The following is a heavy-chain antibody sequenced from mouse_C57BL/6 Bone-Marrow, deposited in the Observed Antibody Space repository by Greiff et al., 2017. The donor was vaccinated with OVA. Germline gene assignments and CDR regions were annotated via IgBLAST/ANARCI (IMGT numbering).Heavy chain of an antibody. J-gene: IGHJ3*01. V-gene: IGHV1-69*01. Sequence: QVQLKQPGAELVMPGASVKLSCKASGYTFTSYWMHWVKQRPGQGLEWIGEIDPSDSYTNYNQKFKGKSTLTVDKSSSTAYMQLSSLTSEDSAVYYCANNYYGSSWFAYWGQGTLVTVSA. CDR3: ANNYYGSSWFAY. D-gene: IGHD1-1*01. CDR2: IDPSDSYT. CDR1: GYTFTSYW.